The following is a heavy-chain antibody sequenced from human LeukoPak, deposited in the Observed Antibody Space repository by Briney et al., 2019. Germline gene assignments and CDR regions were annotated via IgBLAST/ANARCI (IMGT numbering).Heavy chain of an antibody. CDR2: ISSSGSTI. CDR3: AREGDSSSWYSAFDI. J-gene: IGHJ3*02. D-gene: IGHD6-13*01. Sequence: PGGSLRLSCAASGFTFSSYEMNWVRQAPGKGLEWVSYISSSGSTIYYADSVRGRFTISRDNAKNSMYLQMNSLRAEDKAVYYCAREGDSSSWYSAFDIWGHGTMVTVSS. V-gene: IGHV3-48*03. CDR1: GFTFSSYE.